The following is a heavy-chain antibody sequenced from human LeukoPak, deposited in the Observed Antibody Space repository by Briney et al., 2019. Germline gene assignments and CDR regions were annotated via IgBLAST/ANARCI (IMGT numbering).Heavy chain of an antibody. CDR3: ARGFTDY. J-gene: IGHJ4*02. CDR1: GYTFIGYF. Sequence: ASVKVSCKASGYTFIGYFMNWVRQAPGQGLEWMGRINPNSGGTNYAQKFQGRVTMTRDTSISTAYMELSRLRSDDTAVYYCARGFTDYWGQGTLVTVSS. V-gene: IGHV1-2*06. CDR2: INPNSGGT.